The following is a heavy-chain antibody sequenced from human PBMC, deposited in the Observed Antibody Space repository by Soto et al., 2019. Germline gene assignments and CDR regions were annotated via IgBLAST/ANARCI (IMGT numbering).Heavy chain of an antibody. V-gene: IGHV1-69*12. Sequence: QVQLVQSGAEVKKPGSSVKVSCKASGGTFRSYAISWVRQAPGQGLEWMGGIIPIFGTANYAQKFQGRVTITADESTSTAYMELSSLRSEDTAVYYCARETEDTAMVETYYYGMDVWGQGTTVTVSS. D-gene: IGHD5-18*01. CDR2: IIPIFGTA. J-gene: IGHJ6*02. CDR1: GGTFRSYA. CDR3: ARETEDTAMVETYYYGMDV.